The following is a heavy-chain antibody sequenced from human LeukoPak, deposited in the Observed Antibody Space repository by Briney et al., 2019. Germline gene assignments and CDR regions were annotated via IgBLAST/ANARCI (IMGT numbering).Heavy chain of an antibody. CDR1: GFTFSSST. CDR2: INSRSSSM. CDR3: LRGDVRDY. V-gene: IGHV3-21*01. J-gene: IGHJ4*02. Sequence: GGSLRLSCAASGFTFSSSTMNWVRQAPGKGLEWVASINSRSSSMHYADSVEGRCTISRDNAKNSQYLYMNSLRAEDTAVYYCLRGDVRDYWGQGTLVTVSS. D-gene: IGHD2-21*01.